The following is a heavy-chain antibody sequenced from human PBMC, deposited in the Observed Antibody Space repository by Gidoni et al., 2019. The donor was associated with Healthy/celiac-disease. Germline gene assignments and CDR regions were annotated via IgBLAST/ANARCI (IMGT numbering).Heavy chain of an antibody. Sequence: EVQLSESGGGLVLPVGSLGLSYAASGFTFSSYSMSWVRQALGKGLEWVSAISGSGGSTYYGESVKGRFNMSRDNSKNTLYQQMDRLRAEDTAGYYCAKDLGVVYRGDCLCDYWGQGTLVTVSS. CDR1: GFTFSSYS. V-gene: IGHV3-23*01. CDR2: ISGSGGST. J-gene: IGHJ4*02. CDR3: AKDLGVVYRGDCLCDY. D-gene: IGHD2-21*01.